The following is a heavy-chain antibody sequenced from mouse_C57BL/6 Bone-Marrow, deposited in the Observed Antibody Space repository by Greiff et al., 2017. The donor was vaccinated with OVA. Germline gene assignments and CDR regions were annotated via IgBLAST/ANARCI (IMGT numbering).Heavy chain of an antibody. J-gene: IGHJ2*01. D-gene: IGHD1-1*01. Sequence: VPLVASVGCFVPPGSSLSLSCAASGFTFTNYYMSWVRQPPGKALEWLAFIRNKPNGSTTEYSASVKGRFTISRDNSQSILYLQMNALRAEDSATYYCARYKGRVAVDYFDYWGQGTALTVSS. V-gene: IGHV7-3*01. CDR3: ARYKGRVAVDYFDY. CDR1: GFTFTNYY. CDR2: IRNKPNGSTT.